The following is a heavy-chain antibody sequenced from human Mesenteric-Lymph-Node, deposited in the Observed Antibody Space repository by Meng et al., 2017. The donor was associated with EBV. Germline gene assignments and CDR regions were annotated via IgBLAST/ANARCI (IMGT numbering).Heavy chain of an antibody. V-gene: IGHV1-8*01. J-gene: IGHJ4*02. Sequence: QGQLVQSGAEVKKPGSAVKGSCKASGYTFTSYDINWVRQAPGQGLEWMGWVNPDSGNTGFPEKFQGRITMTRNTSISTTYMELRSLTSEDTAVYYCARGMSYYDNSGFFDYWGQGALVTVSS. CDR2: VNPDSGNT. D-gene: IGHD3-22*01. CDR1: GYTFTSYD. CDR3: ARGMSYYDNSGFFDY.